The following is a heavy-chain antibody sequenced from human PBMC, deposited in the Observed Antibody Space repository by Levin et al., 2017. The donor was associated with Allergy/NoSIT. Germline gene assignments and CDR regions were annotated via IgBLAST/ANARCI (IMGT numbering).Heavy chain of an antibody. V-gene: IGHV4-30-4*01. CDR2: TSYSGSP. CDR1: GGSVSFGDYY. Sequence: MASETLSLTCTVSGGSVSFGDYYWSWIRQPPGKGLQWIGYTSYSGSPYYSPSLKSRINISIDTSKNQLSLKLSSVTAADTAVYFCARGAGYDSTWYWDSWGQGTLATVSS. J-gene: IGHJ4*02. CDR3: ARGAGYDSTWYWDS. D-gene: IGHD2-2*01.